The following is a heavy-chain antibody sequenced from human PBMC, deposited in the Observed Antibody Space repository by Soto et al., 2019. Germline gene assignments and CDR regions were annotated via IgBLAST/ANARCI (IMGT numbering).Heavy chain of an antibody. D-gene: IGHD3-16*01. J-gene: IGHJ4*02. CDR3: AGWAVGGGGAY. CDR1: GYTFTSYY. V-gene: IGHV1-46*01. CDR2: INPSGGST. Sequence: ASVKVSCKASGYTFTSYYMHWVRQAPGQGLEWMGIINPSGGSTSYAQKFQGRVTMTRDTSTSTVYMELSSLRSEDTAVYYSAGWAVGGGGAYWGQGTLVTVSS.